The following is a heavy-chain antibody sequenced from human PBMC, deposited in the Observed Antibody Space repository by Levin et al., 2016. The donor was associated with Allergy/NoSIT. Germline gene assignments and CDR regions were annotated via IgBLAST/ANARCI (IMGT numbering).Heavy chain of an antibody. CDR2: ISYDGSNK. J-gene: IGHJ4*02. D-gene: IGHD5-12*01. CDR3: AKVGDSGYDGFDY. Sequence: VRQAPGKGLEWVAVISYDGSNKYYADSVKGRFTISRDNSKNTLYLQMNSLRAEDTAVYYCAKVGDSGYDGFDYWGQGTLVTVSS. V-gene: IGHV3-30*04.